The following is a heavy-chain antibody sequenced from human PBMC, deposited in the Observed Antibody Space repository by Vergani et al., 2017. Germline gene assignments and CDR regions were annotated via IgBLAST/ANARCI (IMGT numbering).Heavy chain of an antibody. CDR3: ARVFGYSSSWYYYYYGMDV. D-gene: IGHD6-13*01. V-gene: IGHV4-38-2*02. CDR2: FHHTGMT. J-gene: IGHJ6*02. CDR1: NYSISRGYF. Sequence: QVQLQESGPGLVKPSETLSLTCTVSNYSISRGYFWGWIRRPPGKGLEWIASFHHTGMTYNNTSLKSRVTISVDTSKNQFSLKLSSVTAADTAGYYCARVFGYSSSWYYYYYGMDVWGQGTTVTVSS.